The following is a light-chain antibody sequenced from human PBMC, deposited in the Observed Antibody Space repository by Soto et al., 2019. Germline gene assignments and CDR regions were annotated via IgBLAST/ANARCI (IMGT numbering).Light chain of an antibody. J-gene: IGKJ5*01. CDR1: VRVSSSY. CDR3: QQYGSSPIP. Sequence: IVLTKSPATMSLYPGERATLSCGASVRVSSSYVAWYQMKAGLAPRLLIHDASTRASGIPDRFRGSKSGTDFTLTIRGLEAEDAALYYCQQYGSSPIPFGQGTRLEIK. CDR2: DAS. V-gene: IGKV3D-20*01.